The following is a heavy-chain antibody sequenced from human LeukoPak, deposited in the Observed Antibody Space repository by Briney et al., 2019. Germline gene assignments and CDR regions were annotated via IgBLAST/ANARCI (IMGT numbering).Heavy chain of an antibody. V-gene: IGHV3-48*03. D-gene: IGHD3-10*01. CDR1: GFTFRTYE. J-gene: IGHJ4*02. Sequence: SGGSLRLSCAASGFTFRTYEMSWVRQAPGKSLEWLAHINSGGTTMYYADSVKGRCTISRDNTKNSLYLQMNSLRAEDTAVYYCARPGSDHANYENFLEYSGQGTLVTVSS. CDR2: INSGGTTM. CDR3: ARPGSDHANYENFLEY.